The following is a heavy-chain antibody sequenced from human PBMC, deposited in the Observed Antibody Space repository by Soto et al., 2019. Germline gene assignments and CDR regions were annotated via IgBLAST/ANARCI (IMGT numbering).Heavy chain of an antibody. CDR2: ISWNSGRI. V-gene: IGHV3-9*01. CDR3: AKSPSYYGDFDY. J-gene: IGHJ4*02. Sequence: EVQPVESGGGLVQPGRSLRLSCAASGFTFDDYAMHWVRQAPGKGLEWVSGISWNSGRIGYADSVKGRFTISRDNAKNSLYLQMNSLRAEDTALYYCAKSPSYYGDFDYWGQGTLVTVSS. D-gene: IGHD4-17*01. CDR1: GFTFDDYA.